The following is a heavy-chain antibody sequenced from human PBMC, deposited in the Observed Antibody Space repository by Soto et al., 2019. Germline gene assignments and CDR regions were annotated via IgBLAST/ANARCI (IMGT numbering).Heavy chain of an antibody. CDR2: IDPSDSYT. Sequence: GESLKICCKGSGYSFTSYWISWVRQMPGKGLEWMGRIDPSDSYTNYSPSFQGHVTISADKSISTAYLQWSSLKASDAAMYYCSIPTREERGSHQHPSYCYYGMDVCGQGTTVTVS. V-gene: IGHV5-10-1*01. CDR3: SIPTREERGSHQHPSYCYYGMDV. D-gene: IGHD1-1*01. J-gene: IGHJ6*02. CDR1: GYSFTSYW.